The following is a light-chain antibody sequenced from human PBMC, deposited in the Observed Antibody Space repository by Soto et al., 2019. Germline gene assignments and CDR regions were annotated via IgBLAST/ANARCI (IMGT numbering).Light chain of an antibody. J-gene: IGKJ2*01. CDR3: QQYGSSREYT. Sequence: EIVLTQSPGTLSLSPGERATLSCRASQSVSSSYLAWYQQKPGQAPRLLIYGASSRATGIPDRFSGSGSGTDFSLTIRRLEPEDFAVYYCQQYGSSREYTFGQRTQLEIK. V-gene: IGKV3-20*01. CDR1: QSVSSSY. CDR2: GAS.